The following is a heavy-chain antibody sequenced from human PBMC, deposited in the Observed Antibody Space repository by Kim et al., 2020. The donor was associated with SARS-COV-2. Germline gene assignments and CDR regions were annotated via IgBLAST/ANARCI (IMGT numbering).Heavy chain of an antibody. J-gene: IGHJ4*02. Sequence: GESLKISCKGSGYSFTSYWIGWVRQMPGKGLEWMGIIYPDDSDTRYSPSFQGQVTISADKSISTAYLQWSSLKASDTAMYYCARPTYDYVWGSYRYAYLDYWGQGTLVTVSS. V-gene: IGHV5-51*01. D-gene: IGHD3-16*02. CDR1: GYSFTSYW. CDR2: IYPDDSDT. CDR3: ARPTYDYVWGSYRYAYLDY.